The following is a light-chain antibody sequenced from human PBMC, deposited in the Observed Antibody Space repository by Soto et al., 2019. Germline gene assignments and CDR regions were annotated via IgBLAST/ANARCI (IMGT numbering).Light chain of an antibody. J-gene: IGKJ1*01. CDR2: DTS. V-gene: IGKV3-20*01. Sequence: EIVLTQSPGTLALSPGERATLSCRASQSVTSNYLAWYQQKPGQAPGLLIYDTSTRASGVPDRFSGSGSGTEFTLTICRLEPEDFAVYYCPQSGTSPQPFGQGTKVDIK. CDR3: PQSGTSPQP. CDR1: QSVTSNY.